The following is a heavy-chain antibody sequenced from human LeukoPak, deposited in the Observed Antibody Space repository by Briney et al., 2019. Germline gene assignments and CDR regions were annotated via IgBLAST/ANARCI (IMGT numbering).Heavy chain of an antibody. Sequence: ASVKVSCKASGYTFTGYYMHWVRQAPGQGLEWMGIINPSGGSTSYAQKFQGRVTMTRDMSTSTVYMELSSLRSEDTAVYYCARDLSLEWLFLGWFDPWGQGTLVTVSS. V-gene: IGHV1-46*01. CDR2: INPSGGST. CDR3: ARDLSLEWLFLGWFDP. J-gene: IGHJ5*02. D-gene: IGHD3-3*01. CDR1: GYTFTGYY.